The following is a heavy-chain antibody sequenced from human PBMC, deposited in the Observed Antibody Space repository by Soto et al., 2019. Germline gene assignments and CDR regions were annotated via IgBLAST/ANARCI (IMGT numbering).Heavy chain of an antibody. D-gene: IGHD2-15*01. CDR2: IVVGSGNT. V-gene: IGHV1-58*02. CDR3: AARRCGGGSCYYYYYYGMDV. CDR1: GFTFTSSA. Sequence: GASVKVSCKASGFTFTSSAMQWVRQARGQRLEWIGWIVVGSGNTNYAQKFQERVTITRDMSTSTAYMELSSLRSEDTAVYYCAARRCGGGSCYYYYYYGMDVWGQGTTVTVS. J-gene: IGHJ6*02.